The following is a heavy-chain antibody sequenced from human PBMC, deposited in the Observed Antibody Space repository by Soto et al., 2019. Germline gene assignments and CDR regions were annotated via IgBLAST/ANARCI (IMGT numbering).Heavy chain of an antibody. J-gene: IGHJ6*01. CDR3: RREEVRNGLGV. CDR1: GFTFSRYW. Sequence: GGSLRLSCVASGFTFSRYWMSWVRQAPGKGLEWVANIKGDGSEKRYVDSVRGRFTISRDNAKNSVYLQMNSLRADDTALYYCRREEVRNGLGVWGQGTTETVSS. V-gene: IGHV3-7*01. CDR2: IKGDGSEK.